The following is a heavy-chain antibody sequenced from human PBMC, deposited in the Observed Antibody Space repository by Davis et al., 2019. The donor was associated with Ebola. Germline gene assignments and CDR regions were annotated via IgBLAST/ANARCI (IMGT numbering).Heavy chain of an antibody. CDR1: GGTFSSYA. J-gene: IGHJ5*02. Sequence: AASVKVSCKASGGTFSSYAISWVRQAPGQGLEWMGGIIPIFGTANYAQKFQGRVTITADKSTSTAYMELSSLRSEDTAVYYCAAGITIFGVNNWFDPWGQGTLVTVSS. CDR3: AAGITIFGVNNWFDP. D-gene: IGHD3-3*01. V-gene: IGHV1-69*06. CDR2: IIPIFGTA.